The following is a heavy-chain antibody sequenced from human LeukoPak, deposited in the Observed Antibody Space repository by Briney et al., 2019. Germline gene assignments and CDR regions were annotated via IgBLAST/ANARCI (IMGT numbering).Heavy chain of an antibody. J-gene: IGHJ1*01. D-gene: IGHD6-19*01. CDR2: ISSSSSYI. V-gene: IGHV3-21*01. CDR1: GFTFSSYS. Sequence: PGGSLRLSCAASGFTFSSYSMNWVRQAPGKGLEWVSSISSSSSYIYYADSVKGRFTISRDNAKNSLYLQMNSLRAEDTAVYYCARDRSSSGWMEYFQHWGQGTLVTVSS. CDR3: ARDRSSSGWMEYFQH.